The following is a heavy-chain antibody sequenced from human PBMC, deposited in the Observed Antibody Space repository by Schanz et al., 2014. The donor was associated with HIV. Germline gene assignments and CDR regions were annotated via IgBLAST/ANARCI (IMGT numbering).Heavy chain of an antibody. D-gene: IGHD3-10*01. CDR1: GYSISNSNW. CDR3: ARGQFGELFYGMDV. J-gene: IGHJ6*02. CDR2: THYRGST. V-gene: IGHV4-28*03. Sequence: QVQLQESGPGLVKPSDTLSLTCAVSGYSISNSNWWGWIRQPPGKGLEWIGYTHYRGSTNYNPSLKSRGSTSVDTSKNQFSLKLSSVTAADTAVYYCARGQFGELFYGMDVWGRGTTVIVSS.